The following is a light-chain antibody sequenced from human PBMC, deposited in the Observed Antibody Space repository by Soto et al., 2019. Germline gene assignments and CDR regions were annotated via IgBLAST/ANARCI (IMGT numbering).Light chain of an antibody. V-gene: IGLV2-23*01. CDR3: CSYAGSGTYV. J-gene: IGLJ1*01. Sequence: QSALTKPASVSGSPGRSIPFSCTGPSSDIGIYNLVSWYQQHPGKAPKLMIYEGTKGPSGVSNRFSGSKSGNTASLTTSGLQAEDEADYYCCSYAGSGTYVFGGGTKVTVL. CDR2: EGT. CDR1: SSDIGIYNL.